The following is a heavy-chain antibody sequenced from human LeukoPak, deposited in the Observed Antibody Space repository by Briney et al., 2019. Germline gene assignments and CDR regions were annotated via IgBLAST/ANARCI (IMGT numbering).Heavy chain of an antibody. CDR2: IIPIFGTA. D-gene: IGHD3-10*01. V-gene: IGHV1-69*13. Sequence: ASVKVSCEASGGTFSSYAISWVRQAPGQGLEWMGGIIPIFGTANYAQKFQGRVTITADESTSTAYMELSSLRSEDTAVYYCARRKTHGSGSYPYYYYGMDVWGKGTTVTVSS. J-gene: IGHJ6*04. CDR3: ARRKTHGSGSYPYYYYGMDV. CDR1: GGTFSSYA.